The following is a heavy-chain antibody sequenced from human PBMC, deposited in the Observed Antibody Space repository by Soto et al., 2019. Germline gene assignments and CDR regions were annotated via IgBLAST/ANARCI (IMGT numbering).Heavy chain of an antibody. CDR3: AKPWVPSITDRPPRFDY. J-gene: IGHJ4*02. CDR1: GFTISGKKY. Sequence: DVQLVESGGGLIQPGESLRLSCAAFGFTISGKKYVAWVRQAPGKGLEWVSALYDLDGSFYAASVKGRFTTSSDSSKTTVYLQMNDLRPDDTALYYCAKPWVPSITDRPPRFDYWGRGTLVTVSS. CDR2: LYDLDGS. V-gene: IGHV3-53*01. D-gene: IGHD6-6*01.